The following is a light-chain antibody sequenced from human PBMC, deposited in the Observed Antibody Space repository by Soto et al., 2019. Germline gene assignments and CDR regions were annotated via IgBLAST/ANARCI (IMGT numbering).Light chain of an antibody. V-gene: IGLV1-51*01. CDR2: DNN. J-gene: IGLJ2*01. CDR1: SSNIGNNY. Sequence: QSVLTQPPSVSAAPGQKVTISCSGSSSNIGNNYVSWYQHLPGTAPKLVIYDNNKRPSGIPDRFSGSKSGTSATLGITGLQTGDEADYYCGTWDSSLSAGVFGGGTKLTVL. CDR3: GTWDSSLSAGV.